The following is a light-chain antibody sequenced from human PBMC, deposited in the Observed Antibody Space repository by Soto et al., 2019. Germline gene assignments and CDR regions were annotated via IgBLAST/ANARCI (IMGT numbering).Light chain of an antibody. V-gene: IGKV1-5*03. CDR3: QQSYSTLSWT. CDR2: KAS. J-gene: IGKJ1*01. CDR1: QSISSW. Sequence: DIQMTQSPSTLSASVGDRVTITCWSSQSISSWLAWYQQKPGKAPKLLIYKASSLESGVPSRFSGSGSGTDFTLTISSLQPEDFATYYCQQSYSTLSWTFGQGTKVDIK.